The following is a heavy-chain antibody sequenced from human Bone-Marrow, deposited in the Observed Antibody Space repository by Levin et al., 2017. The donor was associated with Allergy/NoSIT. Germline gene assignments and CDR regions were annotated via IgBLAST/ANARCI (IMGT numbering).Heavy chain of an antibody. CDR3: VTDPRAVTSPHFDY. CDR2: IKSKTDAGTI. Sequence: LSLTCAASGFTFSKAWMSWVRQAPGKGLEWVGRIKSKTDAGTIDYAAPVKGRFTISRDDSENTLYLQMNSLKTEDTAVYYCVTDPRAVTSPHFDYWGQGTLVTVSS. V-gene: IGHV3-15*01. J-gene: IGHJ4*02. D-gene: IGHD4-17*01. CDR1: GFTFSKAW.